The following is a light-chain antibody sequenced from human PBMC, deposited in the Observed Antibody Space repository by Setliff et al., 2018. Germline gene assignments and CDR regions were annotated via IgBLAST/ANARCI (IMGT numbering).Light chain of an antibody. CDR3: SSYTSSSTRV. CDR2: DVS. Sequence: QSALTQPASVSGSPGQSITISCTGSSTDVGRYIFVSWYQQHPGKAPRLMIFDVSNRPSGVSNRFSGSKSGSTASLTISGRQPEDEADYYCSSYTSSSTRVFGTGTKVTVL. V-gene: IGLV2-14*03. CDR1: STDVGRYIF. J-gene: IGLJ1*01.